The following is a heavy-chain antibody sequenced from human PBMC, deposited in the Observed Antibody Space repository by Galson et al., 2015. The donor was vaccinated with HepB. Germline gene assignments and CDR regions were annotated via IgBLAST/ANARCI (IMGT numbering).Heavy chain of an antibody. CDR2: INPNSGGT. D-gene: IGHD5-12*01. V-gene: IGHV1-2*06. CDR3: ARAAVGSVVATDYYYYYYMDV. Sequence: SVKVSCKASGYTFTGYYMHWVRQAPGQGLEWMGRINPNSGGTNYAQKFQGRVTMTRDTSISTAYMELSRLRSDDTAVYSCARAAVGSVVATDYYYYYYMDVWGKGTTVTVSS. CDR1: GYTFTGYY. J-gene: IGHJ6*03.